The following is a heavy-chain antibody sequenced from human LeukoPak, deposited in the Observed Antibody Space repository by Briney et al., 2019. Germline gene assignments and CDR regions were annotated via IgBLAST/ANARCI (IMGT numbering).Heavy chain of an antibody. D-gene: IGHD6-19*01. J-gene: IGHJ4*02. CDR1: GFTFSSYD. Sequence: PGGSLRLSCAASGFTFSSYDMHWVRQATGKGLEWVSAIGTAGDTYYPGSVKGRFTISRENAKNSLYLQMNSLRAEDTAVYYCARDFGSYSSGWYYGYWGQGTLVTVSS. V-gene: IGHV3-13*01. CDR3: ARDFGSYSSGWYYGY. CDR2: IGTAGDT.